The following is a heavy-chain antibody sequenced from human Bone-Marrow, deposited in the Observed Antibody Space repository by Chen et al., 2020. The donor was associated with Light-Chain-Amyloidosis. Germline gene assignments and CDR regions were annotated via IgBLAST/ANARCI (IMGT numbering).Heavy chain of an antibody. Sequence: QVQLVESGGGVVQPGRSLRFPCAASGFTFSSYGMHWVRQAPGKGLEWVAVISYDGSNKYYADSVKGRFTISRDNSKNTLYLQMNSLRAEDTAVYYCAKDIRKLDAFDIWGQGTMVTVSS. CDR2: ISYDGSNK. V-gene: IGHV3-30*18. CDR1: GFTFSSYG. CDR3: AKDIRKLDAFDI. J-gene: IGHJ3*02.